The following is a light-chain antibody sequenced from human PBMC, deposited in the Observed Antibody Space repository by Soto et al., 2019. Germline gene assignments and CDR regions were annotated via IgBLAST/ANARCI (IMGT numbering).Light chain of an antibody. V-gene: IGLV2-14*01. Sequence: QSVLTQPASVSASRGQSITISCTGTSSDVPGSNSVSWYQQHPGKAPILIIFDVFKRPSGVSDRFSASKSGNTASLTISGLQAEDEADYYCSSYITSAMVVFGGGTSSPS. CDR3: SSYITSAMVV. CDR2: DVF. CDR1: SSDVPGSNS. J-gene: IGLJ2*01.